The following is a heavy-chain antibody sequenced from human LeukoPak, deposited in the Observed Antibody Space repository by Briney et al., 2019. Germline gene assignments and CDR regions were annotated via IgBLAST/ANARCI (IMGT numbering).Heavy chain of an antibody. V-gene: IGHV3-30-3*01. J-gene: IGHJ4*02. CDR2: ISYDGSNK. Sequence: GGSLRLSCAASGFTFSSYAMHWVRQAPGKGLEWVAVISYDGSNKYYADSVKGRFTISRDNSKNTLYLQMNSLRAEDTAVYYCAREGIVGATEVFDYWGQGTLVTVSS. CDR3: AREGIVGATEVFDY. CDR1: GFTFSSYA. D-gene: IGHD1-26*01.